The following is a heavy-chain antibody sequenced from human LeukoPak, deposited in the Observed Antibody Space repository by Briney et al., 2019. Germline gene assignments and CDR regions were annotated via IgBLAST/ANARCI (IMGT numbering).Heavy chain of an antibody. CDR2: ISGSGGST. J-gene: IGHJ4*02. D-gene: IGHD1-26*01. Sequence: GGSLRLSCAASGFTFSSYAMSWVRQAPGKGLEWVSAISGSGGSTYYADSVKGRFSISRDNSKRTLYLQMNSLRAEDTAVYWCARDGGMVAPHDYWGQGILVTVSS. V-gene: IGHV3-23*01. CDR1: GFTFSSYA. CDR3: ARDGGMVAPHDY.